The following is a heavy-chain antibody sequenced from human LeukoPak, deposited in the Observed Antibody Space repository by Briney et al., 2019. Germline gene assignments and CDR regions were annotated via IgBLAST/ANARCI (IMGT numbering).Heavy chain of an antibody. J-gene: IGHJ4*02. V-gene: IGHV1-18*01. Sequence: ASVKVSCKASGYTFTSYGISWVRQAPGQGLEWMGWISAYNGNTNYAQKLQGRVTMTTDTPTSTAYMELRSLRSDDTAVYYCARDRKYYYGSGSHYYFDYWGQGTLVTVSS. CDR1: GYTFTSYG. D-gene: IGHD3-10*01. CDR2: ISAYNGNT. CDR3: ARDRKYYYGSGSHYYFDY.